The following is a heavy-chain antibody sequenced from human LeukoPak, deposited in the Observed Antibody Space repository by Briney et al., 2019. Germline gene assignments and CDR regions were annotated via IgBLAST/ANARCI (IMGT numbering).Heavy chain of an antibody. Sequence: PGGSLRLSCAASGLTFSSYGMHWVRQAPGEGLEWVAVIWADGSNKIYADSVKGRFTISRDNAKNSLYLQMNSLRAEDTAVYYCARWGFGVKLWGQGTLVTVSS. CDR2: IWADGSNK. CDR1: GLTFSSYG. D-gene: IGHD3-10*01. CDR3: ARWGFGVKL. V-gene: IGHV3-33*01. J-gene: IGHJ4*02.